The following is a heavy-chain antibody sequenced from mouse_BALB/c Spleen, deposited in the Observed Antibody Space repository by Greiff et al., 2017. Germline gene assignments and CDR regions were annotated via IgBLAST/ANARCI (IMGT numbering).Heavy chain of an antibody. CDR1: GFTFSSFG. V-gene: IGHV5-17*02. CDR2: ISSGSSTI. D-gene: IGHD2-14*01. Sequence: EVKLLESGGGLVQPGGSRKLSCAASGFTFSSFGMHWVRQAPEKGLEWVAYISSGSSTIYYADTVKGRFTISRDNPKNTLFLQMNSLRSEDTAMYYGARSCYRYDGEAWLADWGQGTLVTVAA. J-gene: IGHJ3*01. CDR3: ARSCYRYDGEAWLAD.